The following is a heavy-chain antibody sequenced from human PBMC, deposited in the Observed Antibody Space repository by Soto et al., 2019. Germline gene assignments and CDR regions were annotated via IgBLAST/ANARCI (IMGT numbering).Heavy chain of an antibody. D-gene: IGHD4-17*01. CDR2: IYPGDSDT. CDR1: GYSFTSYW. V-gene: IGHV5-51*01. J-gene: IGHJ6*02. CDR3: ARLVMTTVSSYYGMDV. Sequence: GESLKISCKGSGYSFTSYWIGWVRQMPGKGLEWMGIIYPGDSDTRYSPSFQGQVTISADKSISTAYLQWSSLKASDTAMYYCARLVMTTVSSYYGMDVWGQGTTVTVSS.